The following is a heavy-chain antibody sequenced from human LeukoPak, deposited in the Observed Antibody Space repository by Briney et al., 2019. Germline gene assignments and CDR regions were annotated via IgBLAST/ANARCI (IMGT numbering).Heavy chain of an antibody. D-gene: IGHD3-10*01. CDR3: AMVRGYYYHGLDV. Sequence: GGSLRLSCAPPGFTFRSYWMHWVRQAPGKGLVWVSRINSDGSSTSYADSVKGRFTISRDNAMNTLYLQMNSVRAEDTAVYYCAMVRGYYYHGLDVWGQGTTVTVSS. CDR1: GFTFRSYW. CDR2: INSDGSST. V-gene: IGHV3-74*01. J-gene: IGHJ6*02.